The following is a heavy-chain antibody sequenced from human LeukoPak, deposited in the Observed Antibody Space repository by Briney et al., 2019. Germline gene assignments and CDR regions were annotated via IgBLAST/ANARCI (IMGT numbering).Heavy chain of an antibody. Sequence: PGGSLRLSCEASGFTFSSHAMNWVRRAPGKGLEWVSLISGSGRNTYYADSVKGRFTISRDNSKNTLSLQINSLRAEDTAVYFCASWAGVGTSSWYFGPFDYWGQGILVTVSS. D-gene: IGHD6-13*01. J-gene: IGHJ4*02. CDR3: ASWAGVGTSSWYFGPFDY. V-gene: IGHV3-23*01. CDR2: ISGSGRNT. CDR1: GFTFSSHA.